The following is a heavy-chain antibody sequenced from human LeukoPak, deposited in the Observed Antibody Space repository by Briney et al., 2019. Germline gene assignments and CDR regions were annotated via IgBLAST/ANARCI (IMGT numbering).Heavy chain of an antibody. J-gene: IGHJ1*01. Sequence: SETLSLTCTVSGGSISSYYWSWIRQPPGKGLEWIGYIYYSGSTNYNPSLKSRVSISVDTSKNQFSLKLSSVTAADTAVYYCARAMQYGSGRGYFQHWGQGTLVTVSS. V-gene: IGHV4-59*01. CDR2: IYYSGST. D-gene: IGHD3-10*01. CDR3: ARAMQYGSGRGYFQH. CDR1: GGSISSYY.